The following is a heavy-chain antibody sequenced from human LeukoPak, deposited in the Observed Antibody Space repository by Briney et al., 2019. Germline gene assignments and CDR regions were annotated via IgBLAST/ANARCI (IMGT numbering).Heavy chain of an antibody. V-gene: IGHV5-51*01. CDR2: IYPDDSDT. CDR1: GYSFGNYW. CDR3: ARLPGDFYYHGMDV. D-gene: IGHD3-10*01. J-gene: IGHJ6*02. Sequence: GESLKISCKASGYSFGNYWIGWVRQMPGKGLEWMGIIYPDDSDTRYSPSFQGQVTISADKSIRTAYLQWSSLKASDTAMYYCARLPGDFYYHGMDVWGQGTTVTVPS.